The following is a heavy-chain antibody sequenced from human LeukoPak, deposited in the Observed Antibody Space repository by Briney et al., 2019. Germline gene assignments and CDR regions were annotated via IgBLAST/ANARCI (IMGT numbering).Heavy chain of an antibody. CDR2: ISYDGSNK. CDR3: AKDGSPYYYDSSGYYPFDY. V-gene: IGHV3-30*04. D-gene: IGHD3-22*01. J-gene: IGHJ4*02. CDR1: GFTFSSYA. Sequence: PGGSLRLSCAASGFTFSSYAMHWVRQAPGKGLEWVAVISYDGSNKYYADSVKGRFTISRDNSKNTLYLQMNSLRAEDTAVYYCAKDGSPYYYDSSGYYPFDYWGQGTLVTVSS.